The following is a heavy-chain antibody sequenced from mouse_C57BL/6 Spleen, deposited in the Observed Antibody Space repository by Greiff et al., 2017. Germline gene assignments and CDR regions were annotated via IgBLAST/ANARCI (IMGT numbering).Heavy chain of an antibody. CDR2: IDPSDSYT. D-gene: IGHD2-1*01. CDR3: ARAIRVNGNYFDY. CDR1: GYTFTSYW. Sequence: VQLQQPGAELVMPGASVKLSCKASGYTFTSYWMHWVKQRPGQGLEWIGEIDPSDSYTNYNQKFKGKSTLTVDKSSSTAYMQLSSLTSEDSAVYYCARAIRVNGNYFDYWGQGTTLTVSS. V-gene: IGHV1-69*01. J-gene: IGHJ2*01.